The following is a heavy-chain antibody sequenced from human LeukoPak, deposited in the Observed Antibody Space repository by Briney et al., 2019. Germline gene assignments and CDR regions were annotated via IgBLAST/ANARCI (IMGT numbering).Heavy chain of an antibody. CDR1: GYTFTSYD. CDR2: MNPNSGNT. J-gene: IGHJ4*02. Sequence: ASVKVSCKASGYTFTSYDINWVRQATGQGLEWMGWMNPNSGNTGYAQKFQGRVTMIRNTSISTAYMELSSLRSEDTAVYYCARVYYDFWSGYYGLDYWGQGTLVTVSS. CDR3: ARVYYDFWSGYYGLDY. V-gene: IGHV1-8*01. D-gene: IGHD3-3*01.